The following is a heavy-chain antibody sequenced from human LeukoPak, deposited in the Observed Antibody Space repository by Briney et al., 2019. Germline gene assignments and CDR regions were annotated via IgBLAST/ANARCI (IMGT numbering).Heavy chain of an antibody. CDR3: ARFGAVAGENLDAFDI. J-gene: IGHJ3*02. CDR2: IYHSGST. CDR1: GGSISSSNW. Sequence: SETLSLTCAVSGGSISSSNWWSWVRQPPGKGLEWIGEIYHSGSTNYNPSLKSRVTISVDKSKNQFSLKLSSVTAADTAVHYCARFGAVAGENLDAFDIWGQGTMVTVSS. D-gene: IGHD6-19*01. V-gene: IGHV4-4*02.